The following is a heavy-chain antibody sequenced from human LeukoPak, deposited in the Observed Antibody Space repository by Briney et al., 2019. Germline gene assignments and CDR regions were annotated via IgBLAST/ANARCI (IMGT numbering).Heavy chain of an antibody. CDR1: GFTLSSYG. D-gene: IGHD1-26*01. Sequence: GGSLRLSCAASGFTLSSYGMSWVRQAPGKGLEWVSAISGSGGTTYYADSVKGRFTISRDNSKDTLYLQMNSLRAEDTAVYYCAKDPGRWEPNYWGQGTLVTVSS. V-gene: IGHV3-23*01. CDR2: ISGSGGTT. CDR3: AKDPGRWEPNY. J-gene: IGHJ4*02.